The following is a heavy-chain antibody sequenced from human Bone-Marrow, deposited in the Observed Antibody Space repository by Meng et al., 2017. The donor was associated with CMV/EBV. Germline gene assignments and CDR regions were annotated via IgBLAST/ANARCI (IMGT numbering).Heavy chain of an antibody. CDR2: MNPNSGGT. J-gene: IGHJ4*02. Sequence: ASVKVSCKASGYTFTSYDINWVRQATGQGLEWMGWMNPNSGGTNYAQKFQGRVTMTRDTSITTAYMEVSRLRSDDTALYYCAREKFGGTTTRPLDYWGQGTLVTVSS. V-gene: IGHV1-2*02. D-gene: IGHD1-7*01. CDR1: GYTFTSYD. CDR3: AREKFGGTTTRPLDY.